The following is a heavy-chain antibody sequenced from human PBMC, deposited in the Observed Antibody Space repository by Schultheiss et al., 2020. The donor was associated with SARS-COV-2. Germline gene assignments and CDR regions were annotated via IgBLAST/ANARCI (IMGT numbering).Heavy chain of an antibody. CDR3: ARSYGDYFIGVYWFDP. D-gene: IGHD4-17*01. V-gene: IGHV1-69*13. Sequence: SVKVSCKASGYTFTSYGISWVRQAPGQGLEWMGGIIPIFGTANYAQKFQGRVTITADESTSTAYMELSSLRSDDTAVYYCARSYGDYFIGVYWFDPWGQGTLVTVSS. CDR1: GYTFTSYG. J-gene: IGHJ5*02. CDR2: IIPIFGTA.